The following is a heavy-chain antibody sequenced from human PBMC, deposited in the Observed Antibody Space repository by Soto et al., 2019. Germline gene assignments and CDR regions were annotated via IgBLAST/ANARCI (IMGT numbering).Heavy chain of an antibody. J-gene: IGHJ6*02. CDR1: GFTFGDYA. Sequence: GGSLRLSCTASGFTFGDYAMSWVRQAPGKGLEWVGFIRSKAYGGTTEYAASVKGRFTISRDESKTIAYLQMNSLKTEDTAVYYCTRPSGTSGYYYYYGIDVWGQGTTVTVSS. D-gene: IGHD2-2*01. CDR2: IRSKAYGGTT. CDR3: TRPSGTSGYYYYYGIDV. V-gene: IGHV3-49*04.